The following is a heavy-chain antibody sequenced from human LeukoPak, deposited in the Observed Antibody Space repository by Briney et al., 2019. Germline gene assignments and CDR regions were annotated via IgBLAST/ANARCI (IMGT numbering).Heavy chain of an antibody. CDR1: GFTFSSYD. CDR2: IGTTGDP. Sequence: PGGSLRLSCAASGFTFSSYDMHWVRQATGKGLEWVSAIGTTGDPYYPGSVKGRFTISRENAKNSLYIRMNSVRAGDTDVYYCARSLGTAAGTGLDYWGQGTLVTVSS. J-gene: IGHJ4*02. V-gene: IGHV3-13*05. D-gene: IGHD6-13*01. CDR3: ARSLGTAAGTGLDY.